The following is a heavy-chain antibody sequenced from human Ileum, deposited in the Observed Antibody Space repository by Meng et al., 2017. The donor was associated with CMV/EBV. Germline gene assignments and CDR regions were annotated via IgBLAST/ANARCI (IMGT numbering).Heavy chain of an antibody. CDR3: ARDLKPAHCSSTSCYYYYGMDV. Sequence: GGSLRLSCAASGFTFSTYAMHWVRQAPGKGLECVAVISYDGSDKYYADSVKGRFNISRDNSKNALYLQLSSLRADDTAVYYCARDLKPAHCSSTSCYYYYGMDVWGQGTTVTVS. J-gene: IGHJ6*02. CDR2: ISYDGSDK. D-gene: IGHD2-2*01. CDR1: GFTFSTYA. V-gene: IGHV3-30-3*01.